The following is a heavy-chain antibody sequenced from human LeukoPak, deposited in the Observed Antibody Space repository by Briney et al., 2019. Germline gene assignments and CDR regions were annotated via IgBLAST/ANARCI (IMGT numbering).Heavy chain of an antibody. Sequence: KASETLSLTCTVSGGSISSSSYYWGWIRQPPGKGLEWIGSIYYSGSTHYNPSLKSRVTISVDTSKNQFSLKLSSVTAADTAVYYCAREGGLFWSGYSPNTAWGQGTLVTVSS. J-gene: IGHJ5*02. CDR3: AREGGLFWSGYSPNTA. D-gene: IGHD3-3*01. V-gene: IGHV4-39*07. CDR2: IYYSGST. CDR1: GGSISSSSYY.